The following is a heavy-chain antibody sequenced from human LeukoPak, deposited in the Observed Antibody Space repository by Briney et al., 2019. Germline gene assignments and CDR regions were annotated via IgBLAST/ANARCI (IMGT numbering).Heavy chain of an antibody. V-gene: IGHV3-30-3*01. CDR2: ISFDGSDK. CDR3: ARDQPGTYTLSST. CDR1: GFTFSSYE. J-gene: IGHJ5*02. Sequence: GGSLRLSCAASGFTFSSYEMNWVRQAPGKGLEWVAFISFDGSDKYYADSVKGRFTISRDNSKNTLYLQMNSLGAEDTAVYHCARDQPGTYTLSSTWGQGTLVTVSS. D-gene: IGHD6-19*01.